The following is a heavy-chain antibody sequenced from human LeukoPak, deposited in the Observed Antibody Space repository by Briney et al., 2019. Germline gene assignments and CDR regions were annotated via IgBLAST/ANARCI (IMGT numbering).Heavy chain of an antibody. CDR3: ARDQGVGHYFDS. CDR2: LYSAGNT. Sequence: GGSLRLSCAASGLTVSSTYMSWVRQAPGKGPEWVSALYSAGNTYYADSVKGRFTISRDNSKNTLFLQMDSLKAGDTAVYYCARDQGVGHYFDSWGQGTLVTVSS. J-gene: IGHJ4*02. CDR1: GLTVSSTY. D-gene: IGHD3-10*01. V-gene: IGHV3-53*01.